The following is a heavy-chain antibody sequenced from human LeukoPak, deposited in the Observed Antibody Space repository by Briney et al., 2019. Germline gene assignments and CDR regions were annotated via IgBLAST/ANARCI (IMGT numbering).Heavy chain of an antibody. Sequence: PGGSLRLSCAASGFTFSSYGMSWVRQAPGKGLEWVSAISGSGGSTYYADSVKGRFTISRDNAKNSLYLQLNSLRAEDTAVFYCARAGGYDAFDIWGQGTMVTVSS. CDR3: ARAGGYDAFDI. V-gene: IGHV3-23*01. J-gene: IGHJ3*02. CDR2: ISGSGGST. CDR1: GFTFSSYG. D-gene: IGHD3-22*01.